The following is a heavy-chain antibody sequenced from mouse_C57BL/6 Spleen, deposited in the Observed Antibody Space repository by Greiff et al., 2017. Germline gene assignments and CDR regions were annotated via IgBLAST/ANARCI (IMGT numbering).Heavy chain of an antibody. CDR1: GYAFSSSW. CDR2: IYPGDGDT. CDR3: ARSTLLRYFDV. V-gene: IGHV1-82*01. J-gene: IGHJ1*03. D-gene: IGHD1-2*01. Sequence: VQLQQSGPELVKPGASVKISCKASGYAFSSSWMNWVKQRPGKGLEWIGRIYPGDGDTNYNGKFKGKATLTADKSSSTAYMRLSSLTSEDSAVYFCARSTLLRYFDVWGTGTTVTVSS.